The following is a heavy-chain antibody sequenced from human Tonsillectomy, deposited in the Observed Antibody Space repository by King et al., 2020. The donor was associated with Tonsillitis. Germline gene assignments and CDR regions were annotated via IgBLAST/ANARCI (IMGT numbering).Heavy chain of an antibody. D-gene: IGHD4-17*01. V-gene: IGHV3-7*03. CDR3: ARDYTSTGDYSYYDAFDS. CDR1: EVSCSAEG. CDR2: INRDESKK. J-gene: IGHJ3*02. Sequence: GGGGGGWGGSRGRSGGGSEVSCSAEGRTWGRQAAGGGREWGANINRDESKKDYVDSVKVRVTISRDNAKNSVYRQMNSLRDEDTALYYCARDYTSTGDYSYYDAFDSWGQGTMVTFSS.